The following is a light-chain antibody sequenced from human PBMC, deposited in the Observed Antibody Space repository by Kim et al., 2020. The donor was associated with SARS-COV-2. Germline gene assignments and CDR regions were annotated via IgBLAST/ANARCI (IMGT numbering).Light chain of an antibody. CDR1: SRRSSY. Sequence: VALGQTDRITCQGDSRRSSYATRYKQKPGQAPILVIYGKNNRPSGIPDRFSGSISGNTASLTITGTQAGDEADYYCNSRDSNDNVVFGGGTQLTVL. CDR3: NSRDSNDNVV. V-gene: IGLV3-19*01. J-gene: IGLJ2*01. CDR2: GKN.